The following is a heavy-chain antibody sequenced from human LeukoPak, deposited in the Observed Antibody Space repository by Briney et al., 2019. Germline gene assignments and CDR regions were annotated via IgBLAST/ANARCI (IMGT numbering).Heavy chain of an antibody. V-gene: IGHV3-30*02. J-gene: IGHJ5*02. CDR2: IRSDGTSQ. Sequence: GGSLRLSCAASVFTFSSYAMSWVGQAPGKGLDGVAFIRSDGTSQYYAGSVKGRFTISRDNSKNTLYLQMSSLRPEDTAVYYCAKDRDLASWGQGTLVTVSS. CDR1: VFTFSSYA. CDR3: AKDRDLAS.